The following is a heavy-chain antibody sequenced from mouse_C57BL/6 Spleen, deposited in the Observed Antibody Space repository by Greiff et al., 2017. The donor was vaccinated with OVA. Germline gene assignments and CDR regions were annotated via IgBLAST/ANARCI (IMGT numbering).Heavy chain of an antibody. V-gene: IGHV1-42*01. Sequence: EVKLQQSGPELVKPGASVKISCKASGYSFTGYYMNWVKQSPEKSLEWIGEINPSTGGTTYNQKFKAKATLTVDKSSSTAYMQLKSLTSEDSAVYYCARRWDGYFDYWGQGTTLTVSS. CDR2: INPSTGGT. CDR1: GYSFTGYY. CDR3: ARRWDGYFDY. J-gene: IGHJ2*01. D-gene: IGHD4-1*01.